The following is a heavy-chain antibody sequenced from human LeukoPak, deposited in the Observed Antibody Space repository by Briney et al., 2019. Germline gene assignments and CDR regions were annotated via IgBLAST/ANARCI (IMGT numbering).Heavy chain of an antibody. CDR2: IYSGGST. D-gene: IGHD3-16*01. CDR1: GFTVSSNS. J-gene: IGHJ6*03. CDR3: ARIDGPTVYTYYMDL. Sequence: GALRLSCAASGFTVSSNSMSWVRQAQGKGLDWFSVIYSGGSTYYADSVKGRFTTSRDNSKNTLYLQMNSLRAEDTAVYYCARIDGPTVYTYYMDLWGKGATVTVAS. V-gene: IGHV3-66*01.